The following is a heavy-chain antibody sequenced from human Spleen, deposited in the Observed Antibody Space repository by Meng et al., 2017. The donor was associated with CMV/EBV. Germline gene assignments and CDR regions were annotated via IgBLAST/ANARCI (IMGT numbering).Heavy chain of an antibody. CDR2: ISSSSTYI. D-gene: IGHD1-26*01. Sequence: GGSLRLSCAASGFTFSPYSMNWVRQAPGKGLEWVSSISSSSTYIHYADSVKGRFTISRDNAKNSLYLQMNSLRVEDTAVYYCTRDLLEGATTYWGQGTLVTVSS. CDR1: GFTFSPYS. J-gene: IGHJ4*02. V-gene: IGHV3-21*01. CDR3: TRDLLEGATTY.